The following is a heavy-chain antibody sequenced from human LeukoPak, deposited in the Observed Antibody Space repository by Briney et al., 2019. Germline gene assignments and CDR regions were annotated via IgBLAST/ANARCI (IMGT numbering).Heavy chain of an antibody. V-gene: IGHV1-2*02. J-gene: IGHJ4*02. Sequence: ASVKVSCKASGYTFTSYGISWVRQAPGQGLQWMGWINPDSGGTDYAQKFQGRVTVTRDTSITTAYMELNRLKSDDTAVYYCARGGSGWSPSDYWGQGTLVTVSS. CDR3: ARGGSGWSPSDY. CDR1: GYTFTSYG. CDR2: INPDSGGT. D-gene: IGHD6-19*01.